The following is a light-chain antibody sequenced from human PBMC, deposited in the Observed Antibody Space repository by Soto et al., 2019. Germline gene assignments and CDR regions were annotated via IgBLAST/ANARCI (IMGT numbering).Light chain of an antibody. J-gene: IGKJ5*01. CDR2: DAS. CDR3: QEYDGAPPIT. V-gene: IGKV3-20*01. CDR1: QSVSSSY. Sequence: EILLTQSPVTLSLSPGERATLSCRAIQSVSSSYLAWYQQKPGQAPTLLIFDASSRASGTPERFSGSGSGTDFTLTISRLEPEDFAVYYCQEYDGAPPITFGLGTRLEI.